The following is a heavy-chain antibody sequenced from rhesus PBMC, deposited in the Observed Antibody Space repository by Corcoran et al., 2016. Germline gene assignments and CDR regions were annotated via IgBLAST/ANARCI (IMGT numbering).Heavy chain of an antibody. CDR2: VYGSRGST. V-gene: IGHV4-160*01. CDR1: GCSFSSYW. D-gene: IGHD1-44*01. CDR3: ARDYYKSHYYGLES. Sequence: QVQLQESGPGLVKPSETLSLTCAVSGCSFSSYWWGWIRQPPGKGLEWIGSVYGSRGSTEYNPSLKSRATISRATSKTRFSLKLSSVTAADTAVYYCARDYYKSHYYGLESWGQGVVVTVSS. J-gene: IGHJ6*01.